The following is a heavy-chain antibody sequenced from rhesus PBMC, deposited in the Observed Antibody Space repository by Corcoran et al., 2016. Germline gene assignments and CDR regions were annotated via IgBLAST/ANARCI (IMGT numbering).Heavy chain of an antibody. J-gene: IGHJ4*01. Sequence: QVQLQESGPGVVKPSETLSPTCAVSGGFISRCYWWIVIRQSPGKGLEWIGGIYGSSGSTEYNPSLKSRVTISIDTSKKHFSLNLRSVTDADTAVYYCTARDFDYRGQGVLVTVSS. CDR1: GGFISRCYW. CDR3: TARDFDY. V-gene: IGHV4-93*02. CDR2: IYGSSGST.